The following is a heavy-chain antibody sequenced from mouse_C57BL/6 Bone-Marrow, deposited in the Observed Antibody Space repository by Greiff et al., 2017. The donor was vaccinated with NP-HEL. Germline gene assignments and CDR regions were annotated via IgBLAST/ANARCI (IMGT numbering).Heavy chain of an antibody. D-gene: IGHD2-4*01. CDR2: INPYNGGT. V-gene: IGHV1-19*01. CDR1: GYTFTDYY. CDR3: ARDDDYDFAMDY. J-gene: IGHJ4*01. Sequence: DVQLQESGPVLVKPGASVKMSCKASGYTFTDYYMNWVKQSPGKSLEWIGVINPYNGGTSYNQKFKGKATLTVDKSSSKAYMELNRLTSEDSAVYYCARDDDYDFAMDYWGQGTSVTVSS.